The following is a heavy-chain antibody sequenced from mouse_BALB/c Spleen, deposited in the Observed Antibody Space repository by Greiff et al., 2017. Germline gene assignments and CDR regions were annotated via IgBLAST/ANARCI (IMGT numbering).Heavy chain of an antibody. Sequence: EVKLMESGPELVKPGASVKVSCKASGYAFTSYNMYWVKQSHGKSLEWIGYIDPYNGGTSYNQKFKGKATLTVDKSSSTAYMHLNSLTSEDSAVYYCAKEDTTASYFDYWGQGTTLTVSS. CDR2: IDPYNGGT. J-gene: IGHJ2*01. V-gene: IGHV1S135*01. CDR1: GYAFTSYN. CDR3: AKEDTTASYFDY. D-gene: IGHD1-2*01.